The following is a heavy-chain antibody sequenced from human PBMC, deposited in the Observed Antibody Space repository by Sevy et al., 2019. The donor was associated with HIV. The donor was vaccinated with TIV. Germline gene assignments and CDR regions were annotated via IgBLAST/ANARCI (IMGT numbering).Heavy chain of an antibody. Sequence: SETLSLTCSVTGGSIRRGDYFWGWIRQSPGKGLEWIGSITDCGSTYYNPSLKSRFTMSLDTSKNQFSLKLISVTAADTAVHYCARLRGGYGNGWFYYYMDVWGKGTTVTVS. D-gene: IGHD3-10*01. CDR2: ITDCGST. CDR1: GGSIRRGDYF. J-gene: IGHJ6*03. V-gene: IGHV4-39*01. CDR3: ARLRGGYGNGWFYYYMDV.